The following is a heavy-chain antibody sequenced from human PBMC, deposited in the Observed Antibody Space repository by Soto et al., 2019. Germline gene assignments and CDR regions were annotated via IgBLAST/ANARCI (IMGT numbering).Heavy chain of an antibody. J-gene: IGHJ6*02. V-gene: IGHV4-39*01. Sequence: QLQLHESGPGLVKPSETLSLTCTVSGASVSSSSYYWGWIRQPPGKGVEWIGSIYYSGSTYYNPSLKSRVTIPVHSTKTQCHRHLSSGTAADTAVYYGAGLNAGTTYYYYGMDVWGQGTTVTVSS. CDR1: GASVSSSSYY. CDR3: AGLNAGTTYYYYGMDV. CDR2: IYYSGST. D-gene: IGHD1-7*01.